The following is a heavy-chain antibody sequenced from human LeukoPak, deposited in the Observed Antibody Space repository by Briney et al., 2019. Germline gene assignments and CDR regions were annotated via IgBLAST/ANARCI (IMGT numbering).Heavy chain of an antibody. CDR2: IYYSGST. V-gene: IGHV4-39*07. J-gene: IGHJ4*02. CDR1: GGSISSSSYY. CDR3: ARDGPATLDY. Sequence: SETLSLTCTVSGGSISSSSYYWGWIRQPPGKGLEWIGSIYYSGSTYYNPSLKSRVTISVDTSKNQFSLKLSSVTAADTAVYYCARDGPATLDYWGQGTLVTVSS.